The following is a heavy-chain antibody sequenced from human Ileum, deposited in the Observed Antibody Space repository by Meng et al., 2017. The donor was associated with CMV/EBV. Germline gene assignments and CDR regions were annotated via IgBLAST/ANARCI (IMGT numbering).Heavy chain of an antibody. Sequence: SGYTFTSYPMHWVRQAPGQGLEWLGIINPNNGGTAGAQKFQGRVSMTGDTSTSTFYLELSSLRSEDTAVYYCARDLSSDTSAYYAPDYWGQGTLVTVSS. V-gene: IGHV1-46*01. CDR2: INPNNGGT. CDR1: GYTFTSYP. D-gene: IGHD3-22*01. J-gene: IGHJ4*02. CDR3: ARDLSSDTSAYYAPDY.